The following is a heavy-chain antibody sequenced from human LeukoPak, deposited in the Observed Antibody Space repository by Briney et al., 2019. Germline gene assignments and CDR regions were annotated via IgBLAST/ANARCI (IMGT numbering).Heavy chain of an antibody. Sequence: SETLSLTCAVYGGSFSGYYWSWIRQHPGKGLEWIGYIYYSGSTYYNPSLKSRVTISVDTSKNQFSLKLSSVTAADTAVYYCARGQGYCSSTSCYGPFDYWGQGTLVTVSS. CDR1: GGSFSGYY. V-gene: IGHV4-31*11. D-gene: IGHD2-2*01. J-gene: IGHJ4*02. CDR2: IYYSGST. CDR3: ARGQGYCSSTSCYGPFDY.